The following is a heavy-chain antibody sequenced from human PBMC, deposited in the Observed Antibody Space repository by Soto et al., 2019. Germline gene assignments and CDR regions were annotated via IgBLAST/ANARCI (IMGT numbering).Heavy chain of an antibody. D-gene: IGHD6-19*01. CDR3: ARDLAAGLVDY. CDR1: GYTFTSYG. V-gene: IGHV1-18*01. CDR2: ISAYNGNT. J-gene: IGHJ4*02. Sequence: QVQLVQSGAEMKKPGASVKVSCKASGYTFTSYGISWVRQAPGQGLEWMGWISAYNGNTNFAQMLQVRVTMTTDTSTSTAYMELRSLTSDDTAVYYCARDLAAGLVDYWGQGTLVTVSS.